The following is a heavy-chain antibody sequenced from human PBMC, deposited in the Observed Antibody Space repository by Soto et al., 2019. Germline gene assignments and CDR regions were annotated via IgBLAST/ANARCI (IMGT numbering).Heavy chain of an antibody. D-gene: IGHD2-2*01. Sequence: SETLSLTCTVSGGSISTNYWSWIRQPPGRGLEWIADLHYSGKPNXSPSLKSRVTISVDTSKNQFSLTLTSVTAADTAXXXCAHSTSSXXXXGLDVWGQGTTVXXSS. CDR1: GGSISTNY. V-gene: IGHV4-59*01. J-gene: IGHJ6*02. CDR2: LHYSGKP. CDR3: AHSTSSXXXXGLDV.